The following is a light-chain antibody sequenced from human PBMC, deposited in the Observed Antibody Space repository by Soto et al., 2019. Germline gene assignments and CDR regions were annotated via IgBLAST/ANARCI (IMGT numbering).Light chain of an antibody. CDR1: SSDVGGYNY. Sequence: QPVLTQPASVSGSPGQSITISCTGTSSDVGGYNYVSWYQQHPGKAPKFMIYDVSNRPSGVSNRFSGSKSGNTASLTISGLQAEDEADYYCSSYTSSSTLVFGGGTKVT. CDR2: DVS. CDR3: SSYTSSSTLV. J-gene: IGLJ2*01. V-gene: IGLV2-14*01.